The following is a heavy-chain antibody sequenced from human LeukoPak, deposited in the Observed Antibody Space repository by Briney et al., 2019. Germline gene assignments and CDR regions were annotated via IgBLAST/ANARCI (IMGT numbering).Heavy chain of an antibody. Sequence: SETLSLTCIVSGGSISSGSYYWSWIRQPAGKGLEWIGRIYTSGSTNYNPSLKSRVTISVDTSKNQFSLKLSSVTAADTAVYYCARVKDPSDVIAAAGSNWFDPWGQGTLVTVSS. D-gene: IGHD6-13*01. J-gene: IGHJ5*02. CDR3: ARVKDPSDVIAAAGSNWFDP. V-gene: IGHV4-61*02. CDR2: IYTSGST. CDR1: GGSISSGSYY.